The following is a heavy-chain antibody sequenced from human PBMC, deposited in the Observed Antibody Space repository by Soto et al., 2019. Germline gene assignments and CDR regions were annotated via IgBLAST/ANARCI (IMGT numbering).Heavy chain of an antibody. Sequence: SETLSLTCTVSGASISSDYWTWIRQPPGKGLDWIGYITNRGSTNYNPSLESRVTISVDTSKNQFSLKLSSVTAADTAVYYCARHNGPLYVGYYYDMDVWGQGTTVTVSS. CDR1: GASISSDY. D-gene: IGHD3-16*01. CDR2: ITNRGST. CDR3: ARHNGPLYVGYYYDMDV. V-gene: IGHV4-59*08. J-gene: IGHJ6*02.